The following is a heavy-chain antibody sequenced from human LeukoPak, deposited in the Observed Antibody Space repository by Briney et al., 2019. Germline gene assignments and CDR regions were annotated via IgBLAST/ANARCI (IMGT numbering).Heavy chain of an antibody. D-gene: IGHD1-1*01. V-gene: IGHV4-59*01. Sequence: SETPSLTCSVSDDSITMYYLTWVRQPPGKGLEWIGYVDHTGCTNFNPSLNGRVSISRDTTKNLFSLRLRSVTAADTAVYFCARGRVSSSTWYSTYYYYFYMDVWGKGTTVTVSS. J-gene: IGHJ6*03. CDR3: ARGRVSSSTWYSTYYYYFYMDV. CDR1: DDSITMYY. CDR2: VDHTGCT.